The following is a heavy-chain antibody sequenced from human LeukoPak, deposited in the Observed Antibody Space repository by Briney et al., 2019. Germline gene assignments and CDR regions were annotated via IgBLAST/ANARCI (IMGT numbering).Heavy chain of an antibody. Sequence: GASVKVSCKASGGTFSSYAISWVRQAPGQGLEWMGRIIPIFGTANYAQKFQGRVTITTDDSTSTAYMELSSLRSEDTAVYYCARDIAVAGIDYWGQGTLVTVSS. J-gene: IGHJ4*02. CDR1: GGTFSSYA. CDR2: IIPIFGTA. D-gene: IGHD6-19*01. CDR3: ARDIAVAGIDY. V-gene: IGHV1-69*05.